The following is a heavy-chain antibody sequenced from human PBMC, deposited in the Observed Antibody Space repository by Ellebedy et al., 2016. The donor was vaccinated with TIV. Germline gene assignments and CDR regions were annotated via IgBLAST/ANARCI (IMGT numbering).Heavy chain of an antibody. CDR2: ISSSGGRT. Sequence: GGSLRLSXAASGFTFSSYAMNWVRQAPGKGLEWVSAISSSGGRTYYADSVKGRFTISRDNSKNTLYLQMNSLRAEDTAVYYCAKFDDFWSGYPPDWGQGTLVTVSS. V-gene: IGHV3-23*01. CDR3: AKFDDFWSGYPPD. D-gene: IGHD3-3*01. J-gene: IGHJ4*02. CDR1: GFTFSSYA.